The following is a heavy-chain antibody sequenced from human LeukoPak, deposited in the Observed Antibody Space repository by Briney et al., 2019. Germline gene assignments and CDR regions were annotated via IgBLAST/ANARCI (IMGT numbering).Heavy chain of an antibody. J-gene: IGHJ4*02. V-gene: IGHV1-2*02. Sequence: ASVKVSCKASGYTFTGYYMHWVRQAPGQGLEWMGWINPNSGGTNYAQKFQGRVTMTRDTSISTAYMELSRLRSDDTAVYYGARAVSGVTTSFAYWGQGTLVTVSS. D-gene: IGHD4-17*01. CDR3: ARAVSGVTTSFAY. CDR1: GYTFTGYY. CDR2: INPNSGGT.